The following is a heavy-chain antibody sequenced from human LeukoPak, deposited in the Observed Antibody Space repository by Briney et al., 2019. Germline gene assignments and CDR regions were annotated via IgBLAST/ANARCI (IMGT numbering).Heavy chain of an antibody. V-gene: IGHV3-23*01. CDR3: ARQVGPDY. CDR1: GFTFRNYA. CDR2: IGGSGSHT. J-gene: IGHJ4*02. Sequence: GGSLRLSCAVSGFTFRNYAMIWVRQAPGKGLEWVSAIGGSGSHTYFADSVKGRFTISRDNSKNALYLQMNSLRAGDTAVYYCARQVGPDYWGQGTLVTVSS.